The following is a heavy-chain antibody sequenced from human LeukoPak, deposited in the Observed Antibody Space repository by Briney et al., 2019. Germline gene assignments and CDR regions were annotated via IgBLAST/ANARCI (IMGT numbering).Heavy chain of an antibody. CDR2: IQDEGISK. V-gene: IGHV3-30*02. CDR3: AKARDSANYYFDS. Sequence: GGSLRLSCLGSGFTFRSYDMHWVRQAPGKGPEWVAFIQDEGISKNYGDSVKGRFAFSRDNFKNTVYLEMTSLTTEDTALYYCAKARDSANYYFDSWGQGTLVTVSS. CDR1: GFTFRSYD. J-gene: IGHJ4*02. D-gene: IGHD1-26*01.